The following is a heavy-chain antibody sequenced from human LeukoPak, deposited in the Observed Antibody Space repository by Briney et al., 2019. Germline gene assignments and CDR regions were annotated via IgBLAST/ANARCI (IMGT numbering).Heavy chain of an antibody. CDR3: AGLEAHRPLDY. Sequence: SETLSLTCTVPGGSVSDNNFFWNWIRQPPGKGLEWIGYIYNSGSTNYNPALNGRVTISVDTSNNQFSLKLSSVIAADTAVYYCAGLEAHRPLDYWGQGTLVIVSS. CDR2: IYNSGST. V-gene: IGHV4-61*01. CDR1: GGSVSDNNFF. J-gene: IGHJ4*02.